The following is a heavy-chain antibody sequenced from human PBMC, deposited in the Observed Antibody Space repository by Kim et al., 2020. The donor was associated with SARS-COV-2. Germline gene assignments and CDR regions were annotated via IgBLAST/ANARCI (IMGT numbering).Heavy chain of an antibody. D-gene: IGHD5-12*01. J-gene: IGHJ5*02. V-gene: IGHV1-3*01. Sequence: ASVKVSCKASGYTFTSYAMHWVRQAPGQRLEWMGWINAGNGNTKYSQKFQGRVTITRDTSASTAYMELSSLRSEDTAVYYCARDHGYNSRVYNWFDPWGQGTLVTVSS. CDR2: INAGNGNT. CDR1: GYTFTSYA. CDR3: ARDHGYNSRVYNWFDP.